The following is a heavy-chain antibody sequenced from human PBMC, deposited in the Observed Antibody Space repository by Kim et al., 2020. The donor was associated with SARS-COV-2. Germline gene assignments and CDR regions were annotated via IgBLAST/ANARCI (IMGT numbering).Heavy chain of an antibody. CDR3: AKLPRVTTYFES. D-gene: IGHD4-17*01. J-gene: IGHJ4*02. V-gene: IGHV3-23*01. Sequence: YAESVKGRFTISRDNSKNTLYLQMNSLRAEDTALYYCAKLPRVTTYFESWGQGTLVTVSS.